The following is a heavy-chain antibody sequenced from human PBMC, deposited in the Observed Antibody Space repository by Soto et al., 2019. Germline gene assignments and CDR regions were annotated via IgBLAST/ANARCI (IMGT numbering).Heavy chain of an antibody. J-gene: IGHJ4*02. V-gene: IGHV3-23*01. CDR2: ISGSGCST. D-gene: IGHD3-22*01. CDR3: AKASRGYSGYDTTYYYDSSGYFPFDY. Sequence: PGGSLRLSCAASGFTFSSYAMSWVRQTPGKGLECVSAISGSGCSTYYADSVKGRFTISRXNSKDTLYLQMNSLRAEDTAVYYCAKASRGYSGYDTTYYYDSSGYFPFDYGGQGTLVTVSS. CDR1: GFTFSSYA.